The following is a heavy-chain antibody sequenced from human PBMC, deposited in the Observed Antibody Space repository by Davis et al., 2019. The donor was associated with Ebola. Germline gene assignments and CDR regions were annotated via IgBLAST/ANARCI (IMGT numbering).Heavy chain of an antibody. CDR2: IKEDGSEK. Sequence: PGGSLRLSCAASGFTFRNVWMTWVRQAPGKGLEWVAKIKEDGSEKLEVDSVKGRFTISRDNAKDSLYLQMNSLRAEDAAVYYCVRGGFYYGRWGQGTLVTVSS. D-gene: IGHD1-26*01. CDR3: VRGGFYYGR. CDR1: GFTFRNVW. J-gene: IGHJ4*02. V-gene: IGHV3-7*01.